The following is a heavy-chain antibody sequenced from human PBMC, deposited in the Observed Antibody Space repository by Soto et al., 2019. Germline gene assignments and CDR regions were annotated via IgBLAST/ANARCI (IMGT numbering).Heavy chain of an antibody. V-gene: IGHV5-51*01. CDR1: GYSFTTHW. J-gene: IGHJ6*02. CDR3: ARHGEGYCSGGSCLYYGMDV. D-gene: IGHD2-15*01. Sequence: GESLKISCNGSGYSFTTHWIVWVRQMPEKGLEWVGIIYPGDSETRYSPSFQGQVSISADQSTSTAYLQWSSLKASDSAIYYCARHGEGYCSGGSCLYYGMDVWGQGTTVPVYS. CDR2: IYPGDSET.